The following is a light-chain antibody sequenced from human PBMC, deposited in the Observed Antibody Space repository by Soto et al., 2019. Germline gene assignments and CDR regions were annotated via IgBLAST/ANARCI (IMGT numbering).Light chain of an antibody. CDR1: SSNIGSHT. V-gene: IGLV1-44*01. Sequence: QSVLTQPPSASGTPGQTIAISCSGGSSNIGSHTVNWYQQLPGTAPRLLIYSNTQRASGVPDRFSGSKSGTSASLAISGLQSEYEGDYYWAAWEDSLNGVVFCGGTKVTVL. CDR2: SNT. J-gene: IGLJ2*01. CDR3: AAWEDSLNGVV.